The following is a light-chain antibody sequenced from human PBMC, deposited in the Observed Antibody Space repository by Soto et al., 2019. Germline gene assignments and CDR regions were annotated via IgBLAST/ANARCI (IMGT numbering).Light chain of an antibody. CDR2: DDS. Sequence: SYELTQPPSVSVAPGQTARITCGGDNIGSKGVHWYRQKPGQAPVLVVYDDSDRPSGIPERFSGSNSGNTATLTISKVEAGDEADYHCQVWDSSTDHNYVFGTGTKV. J-gene: IGLJ1*01. CDR3: QVWDSSTDHNYV. CDR1: NIGSKG. V-gene: IGLV3-21*02.